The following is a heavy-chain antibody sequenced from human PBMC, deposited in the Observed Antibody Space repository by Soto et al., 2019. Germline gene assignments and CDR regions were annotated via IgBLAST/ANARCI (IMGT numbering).Heavy chain of an antibody. CDR2: IKSKTDGGTT. V-gene: IGHV3-15*07. D-gene: IGHD2-2*01. Sequence: EVQLVESGGGLVKPGGSLRLSCAASGFTVSNAWLNWVRQAPGQGLEWVVRIKSKTDGGTTDYAAPVKGRFTISRDDSKNTLYLQMNSLKTEDTAVYYCTTGSRDIVSVPAAIQVDYWGQGTLVTVSS. CDR1: GFTVSNAW. J-gene: IGHJ4*02. CDR3: TTGSRDIVSVPAAIQVDY.